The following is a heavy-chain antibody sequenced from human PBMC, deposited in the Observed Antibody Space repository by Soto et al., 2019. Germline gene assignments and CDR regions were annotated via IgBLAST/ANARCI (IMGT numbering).Heavy chain of an antibody. CDR1: GDSMSIGGYY. D-gene: IGHD2-2*01. CDR2: IYESGST. Sequence: SETLSLTCTVSGDSMSIGGYYWSWIRQHPGKGLEWIGNIYESGSTYYNPSLQSRVTISVDTSKNQFSLKLSSVTAADTAVYYCARTWEDIVVVPAAMQAMDVWGKGTTVTVSS. CDR3: ARTWEDIVVVPAAMQAMDV. V-gene: IGHV4-39*01. J-gene: IGHJ6*03.